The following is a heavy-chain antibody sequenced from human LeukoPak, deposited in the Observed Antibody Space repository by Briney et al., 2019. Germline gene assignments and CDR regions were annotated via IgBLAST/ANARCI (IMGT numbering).Heavy chain of an antibody. Sequence: GGSLRLSCAASGSTIDDYAMHWGRQAPGKGLEWVSGNSWNSGRIGYADSVKGRFTITRDNAKNSLYLQMNSPRAEDTALYYCAKDIRDGYNPDYWGQGTLVTVSS. D-gene: IGHD5-24*01. CDR3: AKDIRDGYNPDY. V-gene: IGHV3-9*01. CDR2: NSWNSGRI. J-gene: IGHJ4*02. CDR1: GSTIDDYA.